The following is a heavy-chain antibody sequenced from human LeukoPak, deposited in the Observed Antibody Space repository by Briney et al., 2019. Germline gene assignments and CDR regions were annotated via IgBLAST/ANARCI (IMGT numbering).Heavy chain of an antibody. V-gene: IGHV3-64*01. CDR1: GFTFSSYA. D-gene: IGHD6-13*01. J-gene: IGHJ4*02. CDR3: ARAGYSRGVGFDY. Sequence: GGSLRLSCAASGFTFSSYAMHWVRQAPGKGLEYVSAISSNGGSTYYANSVKGRFTISRDNSKNTLYLQMGSLRAEDMAVYYCARAGYSRGVGFDYWGQGTLVTVSS. CDR2: ISSNGGST.